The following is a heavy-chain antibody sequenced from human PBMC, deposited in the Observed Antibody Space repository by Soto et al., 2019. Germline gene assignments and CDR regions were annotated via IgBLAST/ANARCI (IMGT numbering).Heavy chain of an antibody. D-gene: IGHD1-26*01. J-gene: IGHJ5*02. CDR2: ISYDGSNK. CDR3: AETSRSYYDA. V-gene: IGHV3-30-3*01. CDR1: GFTFSSYA. Sequence: QVQLVESGGGVVQPGRSLRLSCAASGFTFSSYAMHWVRHAPGEGLEWVAVISYDGSNKYYADSVKGRFTISRDNSKNTLYLQMNSLRAEDTAVYYCAETSRSYYDAWGQGTLVTVSS.